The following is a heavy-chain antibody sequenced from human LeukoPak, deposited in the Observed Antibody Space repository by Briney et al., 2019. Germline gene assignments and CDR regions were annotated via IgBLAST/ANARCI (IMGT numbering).Heavy chain of an antibody. D-gene: IGHD3-22*01. Sequence: SETLSLTCAVSGYSISSASYWGWIRQPPGKGLEWIGNIYHSGSPYYNPSLKSRVTISVDTSKNQFSLELSSVTAADTAVYYCARVARRGKDSSGYYLPYWGQGTLVTVSS. J-gene: IGHJ4*02. CDR3: ARVARRGKDSSGYYLPY. CDR2: IYHSGSP. V-gene: IGHV4-38-2*01. CDR1: GYSISSASY.